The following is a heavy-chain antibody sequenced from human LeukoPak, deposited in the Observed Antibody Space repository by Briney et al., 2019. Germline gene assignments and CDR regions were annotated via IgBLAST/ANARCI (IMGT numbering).Heavy chain of an antibody. V-gene: IGHV4-59*01. D-gene: IGHD6-13*01. Sequence: SETLSLTCTVSGGSTSSYYWSWIRQPPGKGLEWIGYIYYSGSTNYNPSLKSRVTISVDTSKNQFSLKLSSVTAADTAVYYCARVQGSSSWYSSYYYYYYYMDVWGKGTTVTVSS. CDR1: GGSTSSYY. CDR3: ARVQGSSSWYSSYYYYYYYMDV. CDR2: IYYSGST. J-gene: IGHJ6*03.